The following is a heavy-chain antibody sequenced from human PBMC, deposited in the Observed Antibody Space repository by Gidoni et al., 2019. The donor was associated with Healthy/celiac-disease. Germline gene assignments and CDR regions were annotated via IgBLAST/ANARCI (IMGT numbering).Heavy chain of an antibody. CDR1: GLTFSSYA. CDR2: ISYEGSNK. Sequence: QVQLVDSGGGVAQPGRSLRLSCAASGLTFSSYAMHWVRQAPGKGLEWVAVISYEGSNKYYADSVKSRFNISRDNSKNTLYLQMNGLRAEDTAVYYCANSGRYCSSTSWPWDNAFDIWGQGTMVTVSS. CDR3: ANSGRYCSSTSWPWDNAFDI. D-gene: IGHD2-2*01. J-gene: IGHJ3*02. V-gene: IGHV3-30*04.